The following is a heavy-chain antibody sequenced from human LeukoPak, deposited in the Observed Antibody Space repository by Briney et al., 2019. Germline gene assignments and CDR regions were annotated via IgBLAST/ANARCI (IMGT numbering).Heavy chain of an antibody. CDR3: ARMVSAVAGPLYWYFDL. D-gene: IGHD6-13*01. CDR2: IYYSGST. CDR1: GGSISSYY. J-gene: IGHJ2*01. V-gene: IGHV4-59*01. Sequence: SETLSLTCTVSGGSISSYYWSWIRQPPGKGLEWIGYIYYSGSTNYNPSLKSRVTISVDTSKNQFSLKLSSVTAADTAVYYCARMVSAVAGPLYWYFDLWGRGTLVTVSS.